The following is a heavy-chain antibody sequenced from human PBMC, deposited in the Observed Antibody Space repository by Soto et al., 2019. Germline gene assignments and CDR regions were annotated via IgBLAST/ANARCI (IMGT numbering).Heavy chain of an antibody. CDR1: GGTFSSYA. D-gene: IGHD6-19*01. CDR3: ARDRGSGWGLIELVGMDV. J-gene: IGHJ6*02. CDR2: IIPIFGTA. V-gene: IGHV1-69*01. Sequence: QVQLVQSGAEVKKPGSSVKVSCKASGGTFSSYAISWVRQAPGQGLEWMGGIIPIFGTANYAQKFQGRVTITADESTSTAYMELSSLRSEDTAVYYCARDRGSGWGLIELVGMDVWGQGTTVTVSS.